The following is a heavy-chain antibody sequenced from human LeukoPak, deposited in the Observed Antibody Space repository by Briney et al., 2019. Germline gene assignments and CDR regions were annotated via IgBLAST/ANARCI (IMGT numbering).Heavy chain of an antibody. CDR1: GTSINYYY. V-gene: IGHV4-59*01. J-gene: IGHJ6*02. CDR3: AGSGWPSNSFSV. Sequence: SETLSLTCTVSGTSINYYYWHWIRQPPGKGLEWIGNVHYSESTNYSPSLKSRITMSLDTSKRQFSLELSSVTPADTAVYYCAGSGWPSNSFSVWSQGTTVTVSS. CDR2: VHYSEST. D-gene: IGHD6-19*01.